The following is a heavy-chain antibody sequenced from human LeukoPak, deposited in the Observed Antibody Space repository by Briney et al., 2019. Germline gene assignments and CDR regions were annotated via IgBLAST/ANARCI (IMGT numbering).Heavy chain of an antibody. Sequence: PGGSLRLSCAASGFTFSSYAMSWVRQAPGKGLEWVSAISGSGGSTYYADSVKGRFTISRDNSKNTLYLQMNSLRAEDTAVYYCTKDVYCSSTSCYMGALWYYGMDVWGQGTTVTVSS. D-gene: IGHD2-2*02. CDR3: TKDVYCSSTSCYMGALWYYGMDV. V-gene: IGHV3-23*01. CDR2: ISGSGGST. J-gene: IGHJ6*02. CDR1: GFTFSSYA.